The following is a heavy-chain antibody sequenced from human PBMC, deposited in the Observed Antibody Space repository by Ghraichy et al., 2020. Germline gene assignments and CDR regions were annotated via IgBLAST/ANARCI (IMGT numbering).Heavy chain of an antibody. CDR2: IYTSGST. Sequence: SQTLSLTCTVSGGSISSYYWSWIRQPPGKGLEWIAYIYTSGSTNYNPSLKSRVTISVDTSKNQFSLKLSSVTAADTAVYYCARMEGGYYYYYMDVWGKGTTVTVSS. CDR1: GGSISSYY. J-gene: IGHJ6*03. D-gene: IGHD1-1*01. V-gene: IGHV4-4*09. CDR3: ARMEGGYYYYYMDV.